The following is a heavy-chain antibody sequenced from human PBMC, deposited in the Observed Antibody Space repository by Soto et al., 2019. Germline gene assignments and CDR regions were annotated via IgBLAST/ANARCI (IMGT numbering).Heavy chain of an antibody. CDR2: IYYSGST. CDR1: GGSISSGDYY. Sequence: SETLCLTCTVSGGSISSGDYYWSWIRQPPGKGLEWIGYIYYSGSTYYNPSLKSRVTISVDTSKNQFSLKLSSVTAADTAVYYCARDHYVYDILTRYGYYYAMDVWVQGTTVT. D-gene: IGHD3-9*01. J-gene: IGHJ6*02. V-gene: IGHV4-30-4*01. CDR3: ARDHYVYDILTRYGYYYAMDV.